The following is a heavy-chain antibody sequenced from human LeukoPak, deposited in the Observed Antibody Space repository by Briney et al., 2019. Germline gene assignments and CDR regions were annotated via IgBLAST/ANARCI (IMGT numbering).Heavy chain of an antibody. CDR3: ARHMGGAGCRSTSCYSDFDY. CDR2: ISSSSSYI. V-gene: IGHV3-21*01. CDR1: GFTFSSYS. J-gene: IGHJ4*02. Sequence: GGSLRLSCAASGFTFSSYSMNWVRQAPGKGLEWVSSISSSSSYIYYADSVKGRFTISRDNAKNSLYLQMNSLRAEDTAVYYCARHMGGAGCRSTSCYSDFDYWGQGTLVTVSS. D-gene: IGHD2-2*01.